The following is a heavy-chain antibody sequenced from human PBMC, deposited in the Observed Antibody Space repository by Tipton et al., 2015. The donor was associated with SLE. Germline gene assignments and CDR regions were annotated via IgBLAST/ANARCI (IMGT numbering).Heavy chain of an antibody. CDR2: ISWNSGSI. V-gene: IGHV3-9*01. Sequence: RSLRLSCAASGFTFSSYWMHWVRQAPGKGLEWVSGISWNSGSIGYADSVKGRFTISRDNAKNSLYLQMNSLRAEDTALYYCAKGRYSSRFHAFDIWGQGTMVTVSS. CDR1: GFTFSSYW. CDR3: AKGRYSSRFHAFDI. D-gene: IGHD6-13*01. J-gene: IGHJ3*02.